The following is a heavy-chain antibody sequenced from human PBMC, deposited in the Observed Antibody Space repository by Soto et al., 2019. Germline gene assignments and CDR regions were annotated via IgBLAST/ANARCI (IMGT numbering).Heavy chain of an antibody. J-gene: IGHJ4*02. Sequence: TSETLSLTCAVYGGSFSGYYWSWIRQPPGKGLEWIGEINHSGSTNYNPSLKSRVTISVDTSKNQFSLKLSSVTAADTAVYYCARAYSKNVDTAMVTSRYYFDYWGQGTLVTVSS. CDR1: GGSFSGYY. D-gene: IGHD5-18*01. V-gene: IGHV4-34*01. CDR3: ARAYSKNVDTAMVTSRYYFDY. CDR2: INHSGST.